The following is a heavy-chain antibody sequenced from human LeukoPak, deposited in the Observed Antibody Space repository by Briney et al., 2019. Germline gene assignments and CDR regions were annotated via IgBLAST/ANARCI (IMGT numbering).Heavy chain of an antibody. V-gene: IGHV3-23*01. J-gene: IGHJ4*02. Sequence: GGSLRLSCAASGFTFSSYGMSWVRQAPGKGLEWVSAISGSGGSTYYADSVKGRFTISRDNSKNTLYLQMNSLRAEDTAVYYCASYSSWYLSSDWVQGTLVTVSS. CDR3: ASYSSWYLSSD. CDR2: ISGSGGST. CDR1: GFTFSSYG. D-gene: IGHD6-13*01.